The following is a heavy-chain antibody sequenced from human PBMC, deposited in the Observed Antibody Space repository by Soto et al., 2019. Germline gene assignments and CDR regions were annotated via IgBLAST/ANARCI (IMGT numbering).Heavy chain of an antibody. CDR3: ARENFGVIIHDAFDL. J-gene: IGHJ3*01. CDR2: IYDSETT. V-gene: IGHV4-31*03. CDR1: GDSVSSGGYY. D-gene: IGHD2-8*01. Sequence: QVQLQESGPGLVMPSQTLSLTCTVSGDSVSSGGYYWNWIRQHPGRGLEWLGYIYDSETTYYNPSLESRLSTSVDASKNQFSLKVTSVTPADTAVYYCARENFGVIIHDAFDLWGQGTMVTVSS.